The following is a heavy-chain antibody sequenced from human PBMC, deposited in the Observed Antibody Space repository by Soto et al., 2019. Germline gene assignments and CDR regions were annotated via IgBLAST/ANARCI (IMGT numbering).Heavy chain of an antibody. D-gene: IGHD3-10*01. Sequence: QVQLQESGPGLVKPSQTLSLTCTVSGYSMSRCSAYYWSWIRQHPEKGLEWIGYIYSGGTTNYNPSLRSRVTISLDTANNQFSLNLSSVTAADTALYYCARDGGPRGDYYYAMDVWGPGTTVTVSS. V-gene: IGHV4-31*03. CDR3: ARDGGPRGDYYYAMDV. CDR2: IYSGGTT. J-gene: IGHJ6*02. CDR1: GYSMSRCSAYY.